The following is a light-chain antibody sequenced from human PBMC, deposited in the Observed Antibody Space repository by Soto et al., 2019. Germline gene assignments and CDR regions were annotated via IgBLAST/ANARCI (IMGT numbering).Light chain of an antibody. CDR1: QSLLHSNGYNY. CDR2: LGS. Sequence: DIVMTQSPLSLPVTPGEPASISCRSSQSLLHSNGYNYLDWYLQKPGQSPQLLIYLGSNRASGVPDRFSGSGSGTDFKLKISRVEAEGVGVYYCMQALQTPITFGQGTRLEIK. CDR3: MQALQTPIT. J-gene: IGKJ5*01. V-gene: IGKV2-28*01.